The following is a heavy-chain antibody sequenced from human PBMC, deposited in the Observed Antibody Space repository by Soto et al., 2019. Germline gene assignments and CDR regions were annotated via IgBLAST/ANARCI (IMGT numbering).Heavy chain of an antibody. J-gene: IGHJ6*02. V-gene: IGHV3-33*01. CDR3: ATEPRMSSRGRGGMDV. CDR1: GFSIRTYG. D-gene: IGHD3-10*01. CDR2: IWSDGSDQ. Sequence: QVELVESGGGVVKPGKSLRLSCVASGFSIRTYGMHWVRQAPGKGLEWVAVIWSDGSDQLYADSMKGRLTISRDNAKNTLYLQVNSLRADDTAAYFCATEPRMSSRGRGGMDVWGHGTTVIVSS.